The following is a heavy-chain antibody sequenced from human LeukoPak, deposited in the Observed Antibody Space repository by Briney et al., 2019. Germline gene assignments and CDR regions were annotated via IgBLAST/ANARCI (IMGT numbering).Heavy chain of an antibody. Sequence: GESLQISCKGSGYSFTSYWIGWVRQMPGKGLEWMGIIYPGDSDTRYSPSFQGQVTISADKSISTAYLQWSSLKASDTAMYYCARAYYGSGSSYYGMDVWGQGTTVTVSS. D-gene: IGHD3-10*01. V-gene: IGHV5-51*01. J-gene: IGHJ6*02. CDR3: ARAYYGSGSSYYGMDV. CDR1: GYSFTSYW. CDR2: IYPGDSDT.